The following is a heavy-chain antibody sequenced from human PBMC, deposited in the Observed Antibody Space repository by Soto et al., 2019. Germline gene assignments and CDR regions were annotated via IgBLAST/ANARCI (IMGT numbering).Heavy chain of an antibody. J-gene: IGHJ6*02. V-gene: IGHV3-9*01. CDR3: AKDISDFGSSSGYYYSYGMDV. D-gene: IGHD6-6*01. Sequence: EVQLVESGGGLVQPGRSLRLSCAASGFTFDDYAMHWVRQAPGKGLEWVSGISWNSGSIGYADSVKGRFTISRDNAKNPLYLQMNSLRAEDTALYYCAKDISDFGSSSGYYYSYGMDVWGQGTTVTVSS. CDR1: GFTFDDYA. CDR2: ISWNSGSI.